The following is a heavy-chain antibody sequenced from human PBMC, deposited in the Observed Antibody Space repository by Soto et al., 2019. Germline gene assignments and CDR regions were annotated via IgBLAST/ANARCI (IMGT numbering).Heavy chain of an antibody. CDR2: INHSGST. V-gene: IGHV4-34*01. CDR3: ARGPVIWFGEPRLDY. CDR1: GGSFSGYY. D-gene: IGHD3-10*01. J-gene: IGHJ4*02. Sequence: SETLSLTCAVYGGSFSGYYWSWIRQPPGKGLEWIGEINHSGSTNYNPSLKSRVTISVDTSKNQFSLKLSSVTAADTAVYYCARGPVIWFGEPRLDYWGQGTLVTVST.